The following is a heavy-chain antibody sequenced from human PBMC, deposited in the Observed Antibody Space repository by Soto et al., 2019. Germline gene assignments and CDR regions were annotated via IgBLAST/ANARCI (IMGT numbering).Heavy chain of an antibody. V-gene: IGHV1-18*01. CDR1: GYTFTSYG. Sequence: GASVKVSCKASGYTFTSYGISWVRQAPGQGLEWMGWISAYNGDTNYSQKFQGRVTITRDTSASTAYMELSSLRSEDTAVYYCARAVAVPADFDYWGQGTLVTV. J-gene: IGHJ4*02. D-gene: IGHD6-19*01. CDR2: ISAYNGDT. CDR3: ARAVAVPADFDY.